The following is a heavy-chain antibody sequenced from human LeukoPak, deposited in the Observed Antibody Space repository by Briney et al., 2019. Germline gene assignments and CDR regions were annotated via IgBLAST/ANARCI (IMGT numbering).Heavy chain of an antibody. V-gene: IGHV3-23*01. CDR3: AKDVEGITPFWSGYDPDDY. CDR2: ISGSGGST. CDR1: GFTVSSSYA. J-gene: IGHJ4*02. Sequence: PGGSLRLSCAASGFTVSSSYAMSWVRQAPGKGLEWVSAISGSGGSTYYADSVKGRFTISRDNSKNTLYLQMNSLRAKDTAVYYCAKDVEGITPFWSGYDPDDYWGQGTLVTVSS. D-gene: IGHD3-3*01.